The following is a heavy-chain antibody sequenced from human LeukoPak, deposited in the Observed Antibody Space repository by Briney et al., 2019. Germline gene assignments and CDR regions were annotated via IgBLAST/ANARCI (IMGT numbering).Heavy chain of an antibody. CDR1: GGSFSGYY. J-gene: IGHJ4*02. CDR3: ARGQGRDGYNGILEY. CDR2: INPSGST. D-gene: IGHD5-24*01. V-gene: IGHV4-34*01. Sequence: SETLSLTCAVYGGSFSGYYWTWIRQPPGKGLEWIGEINPSGSTNYNPSLKSRVTISVDTSKNQFSLKLRSVTAADTAVFYCARGQGRDGYNGILEYWGQGALVTVSS.